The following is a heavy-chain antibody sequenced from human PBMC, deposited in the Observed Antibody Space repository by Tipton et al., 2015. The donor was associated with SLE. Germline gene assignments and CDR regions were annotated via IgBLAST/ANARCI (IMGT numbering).Heavy chain of an antibody. CDR1: GGSISSGGYS. J-gene: IGHJ5*02. Sequence: TLSLTCAVSGGSISSGGYSWSWIRQPPGKGLEWIGYIYHSGSTYYNPSLKSRVTISLDMSKNQFSLRLSSVTAADTAVYYCPIYYHDSTGLHWFDPWGQGTLVTFSS. CDR3: PIYYHDSTGLHWFDP. D-gene: IGHD3-22*01. CDR2: IYHSGST. V-gene: IGHV4-30-2*05.